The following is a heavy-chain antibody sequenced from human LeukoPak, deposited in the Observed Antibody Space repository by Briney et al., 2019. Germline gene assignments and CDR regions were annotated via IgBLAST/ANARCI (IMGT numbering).Heavy chain of an antibody. J-gene: IGHJ5*02. CDR2: IYYSGST. D-gene: IGHD3-22*01. Sequence: PSETLSLTCTVSGGSISSYYWSWIRQPPGKGLEWIGYIYYSGSTNYNPSLKSRVTISVDTSKNQFSLKLSSVTAADTAVYYCARGSIAADTYYYDSSGNHPDHLDPWGQGTLVTVSS. CDR3: ARGSIAADTYYYDSSGNHPDHLDP. V-gene: IGHV4-59*08. CDR1: GGSISSYY.